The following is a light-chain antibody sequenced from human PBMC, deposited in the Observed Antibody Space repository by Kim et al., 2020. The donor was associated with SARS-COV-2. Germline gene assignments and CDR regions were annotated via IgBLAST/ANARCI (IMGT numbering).Light chain of an antibody. V-gene: IGKV1-27*01. CDR1: QDISSN. Sequence: ASVGERVTITCRTSQDISSNVAWYQQKPGKVPKLLIYGASALHSGVPSRFSGSGSGTDFTLTISTLQPADVATYYCQKYNGAPWTFGQGTKVDIK. CDR2: GAS. CDR3: QKYNGAPWT. J-gene: IGKJ1*01.